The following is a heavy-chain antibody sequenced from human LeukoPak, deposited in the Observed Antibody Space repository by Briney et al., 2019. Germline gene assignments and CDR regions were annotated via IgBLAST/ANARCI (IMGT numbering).Heavy chain of an antibody. CDR1: GYTLTELS. D-gene: IGHD2-2*01. J-gene: IGHJ3*02. V-gene: IGHV1-24*01. CDR2: FDPEDGET. Sequence: ASVKVSCKVSGYTLTELSMHWVRRAPGKGLEWMGGFDPEDGETIYAQKFQGRVTMTEDTSTDTAYMELSSLRSEDTAVYYCATGGCSSTSCYLGYAFDIWGQGTMVTVSS. CDR3: ATGGCSSTSCYLGYAFDI.